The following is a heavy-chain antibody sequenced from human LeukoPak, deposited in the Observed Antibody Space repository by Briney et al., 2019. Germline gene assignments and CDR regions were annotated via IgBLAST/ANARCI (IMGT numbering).Heavy chain of an antibody. V-gene: IGHV3-30*04. CDR1: GFTFSAYA. D-gene: IGHD3-3*01. CDR3: ARGWGIPIFGVVTN. Sequence: GGSLRLSCAASGFTFSAYAMHWVRQAPGKGLEWVAVISYDGSNKYYADSVKGRFTISRDNSKNTLHLQMNSLRAEDTAVYYCARGWGIPIFGVVTNWGQGTLVTVSS. CDR2: ISYDGSNK. J-gene: IGHJ4*02.